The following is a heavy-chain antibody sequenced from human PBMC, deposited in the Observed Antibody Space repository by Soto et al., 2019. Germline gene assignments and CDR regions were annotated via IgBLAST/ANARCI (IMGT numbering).Heavy chain of an antibody. J-gene: IGHJ6*02. V-gene: IGHV4-31*03. D-gene: IGHD3-10*01. CDR2: ICYSGST. CDR1: GGSISSGGYY. Sequence: SETLSLTCTVSGGSISSGGYYWSWIRQHPGKGLEWIGYICYSGSTYYNPSLKSRVTISVDTSKNQFSLKLSSVTAADTAVYYCARSTMVRGATYGMDVWGQGTTVTVSS. CDR3: ARSTMVRGATYGMDV.